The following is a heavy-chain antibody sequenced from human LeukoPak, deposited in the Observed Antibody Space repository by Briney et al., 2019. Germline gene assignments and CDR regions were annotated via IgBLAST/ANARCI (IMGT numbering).Heavy chain of an antibody. CDR2: IYYSGST. CDR1: GGSISSGDYY. Sequence: PSQTLSLTCTVSGGSISSGDYYWSWIRQPPGKGLEWIGYIYYSGSTYYNPSLKSRVTISVDTSKNQFSLKLSSVTAADTAVYYCARGNGGTRAFDYWGQGTLVTVSS. J-gene: IGHJ4*02. CDR3: ARGNGGTRAFDY. V-gene: IGHV4-30-4*08. D-gene: IGHD4-23*01.